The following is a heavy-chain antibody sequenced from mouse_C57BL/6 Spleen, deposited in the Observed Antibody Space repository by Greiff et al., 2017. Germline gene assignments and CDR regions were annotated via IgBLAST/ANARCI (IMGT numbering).Heavy chain of an antibody. D-gene: IGHD2-4*01. V-gene: IGHV1-80*01. CDR1: GYTFTSYW. J-gene: IGHJ3*01. CDR3: VIYYDYGWFAY. Sequence: QVQLQQPGAELVKPGASVKLSCKASGYTFTSYWMHWVKQRPGQGLEWIGQIYPGDGDTNYNGKFKGKATLTADKSSSTAYMQLSSLTSEDSAVYFCVIYYDYGWFAYWGQGTLVTVSA. CDR2: IYPGDGDT.